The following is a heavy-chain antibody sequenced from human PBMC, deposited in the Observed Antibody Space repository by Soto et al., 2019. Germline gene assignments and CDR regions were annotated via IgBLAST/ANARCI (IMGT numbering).Heavy chain of an antibody. CDR1: GFTFIDHY. CDR2: TNNKATSYTT. D-gene: IGHD1-1*01. CDR3: ARDCRAVTNKSIAFDI. V-gene: IGHV3-72*01. J-gene: IGHJ3*02. Sequence: EVQLVESGGGLVQPGASLRLSCAAFGFTFIDHYMNWARPAPGNGLEWVGRTNNKATSYTTEYAASVKGRFPISRDDSTNSPSLQMNSLTIENPAVCYCARDCRAVTNKSIAFDIWGPGTMLSVSS.